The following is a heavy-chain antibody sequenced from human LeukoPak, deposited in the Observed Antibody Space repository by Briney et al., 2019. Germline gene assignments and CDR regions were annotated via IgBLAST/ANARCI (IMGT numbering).Heavy chain of an antibody. D-gene: IGHD2-2*03. Sequence: PSETLSLTCTVSGYSISSGYYWGWIRQPPGKGLEWIGSIYHSGSTYYNPSLKSRVTISVDTSKNQFSLKLSSVTAADTAVYYCARALGSDYWGQGTLVTVSS. J-gene: IGHJ4*02. V-gene: IGHV4-38-2*02. CDR1: GYSISSGYY. CDR2: IYHSGST. CDR3: ARALGSDY.